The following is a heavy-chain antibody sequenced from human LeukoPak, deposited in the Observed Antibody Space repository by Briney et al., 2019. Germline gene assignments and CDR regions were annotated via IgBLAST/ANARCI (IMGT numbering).Heavy chain of an antibody. CDR1: GFTFSSYA. Sequence: GGSLRLSCAASGFTFSSYAMSWVRQAPGKGLEWVSAISGSGGSTYYADSVKGRFTISRDNSKNTLYLQMNSLRSEDTAVYYCAIVHRGYGGRRTKYYFDYWGQGTLVTVSS. V-gene: IGHV3-23*01. J-gene: IGHJ4*02. CDR2: ISGSGGST. CDR3: AIVHRGYGGRRTKYYFDY. D-gene: IGHD4-17*01.